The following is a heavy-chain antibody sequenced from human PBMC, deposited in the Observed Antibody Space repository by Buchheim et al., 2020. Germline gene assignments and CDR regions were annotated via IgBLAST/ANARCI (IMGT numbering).Heavy chain of an antibody. CDR2: INTNTGNP. CDR3: ARGPLLLWFRESLSWNWFDP. D-gene: IGHD3-10*01. CDR1: GYTFTTYT. J-gene: IGHJ5*02. V-gene: IGHV7-4-1*02. Sequence: QVQLVQSGSELKKPGASVKVSCKASGYTFTTYTMNWVRQAPGQGLEWMGWINTNTGNPTYAQGFTGRFVFSLDTSVSTAYLQISSLKAEDTAIYYCARGPLLLWFRESLSWNWFDPWGQGTL.